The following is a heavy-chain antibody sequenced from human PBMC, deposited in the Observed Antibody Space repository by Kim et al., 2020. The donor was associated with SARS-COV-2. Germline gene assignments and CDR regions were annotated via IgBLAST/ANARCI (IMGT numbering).Heavy chain of an antibody. D-gene: IGHD2-21*02. V-gene: IGHV4-39*01. CDR3: ARHGGDDGKGYYYYYGMDV. Sequence: SRVTISVDTSKNQFSLKLSSVTAADTAVYYCARHGGDDGKGYYYYYGMDVWGQGTTVTVSS. J-gene: IGHJ6*02.